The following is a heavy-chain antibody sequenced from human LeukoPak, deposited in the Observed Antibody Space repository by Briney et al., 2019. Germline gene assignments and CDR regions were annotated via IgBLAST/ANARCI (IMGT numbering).Heavy chain of an antibody. D-gene: IGHD4/OR15-4a*01. CDR3: ANEISPNDY. CDR1: GSTFSSHA. V-gene: IGHV3-23*05. CDR2: IDIRGDST. Sequence: GGSLRLSCVVSGSTFSSHAMCWVRHAPGRGLEWVSSIDIRGDSTSSAVSVKGRFTISRDNSKNPLLLQMHRLRPEDSALYYCANEISPNDYWGQGPLLTVS. J-gene: IGHJ4*02.